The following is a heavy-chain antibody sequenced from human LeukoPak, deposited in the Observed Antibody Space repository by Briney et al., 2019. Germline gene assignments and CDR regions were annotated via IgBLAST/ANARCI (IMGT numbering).Heavy chain of an antibody. CDR2: IYHSRST. CDR1: GYSISSGYY. D-gene: IGHD2-2*01. CDR3: ARAPAAAPGWFAP. V-gene: IGHV4-38-2*02. J-gene: IGHJ5*02. Sequence: SETLSLPCTVSGYSISSGYYWGWIRQPPRKGLEWIASIYHSRSTSHHPSLKCPVNISVDTSKNQFSLELSSLTAGDAAVYYCARAPAAAPGWFAPWGQGSLVTASS.